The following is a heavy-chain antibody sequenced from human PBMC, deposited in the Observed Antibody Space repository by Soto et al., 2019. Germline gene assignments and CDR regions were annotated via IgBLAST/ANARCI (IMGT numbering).Heavy chain of an antibody. CDR1: GFTFSSYG. J-gene: IGHJ1*01. V-gene: IGHV3-33*01. D-gene: IGHD6-19*01. CDR2: ICYDGSNK. Sequence: QVQLVESGGGVVQPGRSLRLSCAASGFTFSSYGMHWVRQAPGKGLAWVAVICYDGSNKYYADSVKGRFTISRDNAQNTLYLQMNSLRAEDKAVYYCARAVSGWRNFRHWGQGTLVTVSS. CDR3: ARAVSGWRNFRH.